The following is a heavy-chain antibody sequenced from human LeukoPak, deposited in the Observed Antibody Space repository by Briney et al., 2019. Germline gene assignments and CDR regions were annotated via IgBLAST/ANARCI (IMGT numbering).Heavy chain of an antibody. CDR1: GFTFSSYS. D-gene: IGHD6-19*01. V-gene: IGHV3-48*01. CDR3: ARGMSSGRYAVDI. CDR2: ISSSSSTI. J-gene: IGHJ3*02. Sequence: GGSLRLPCAASGFTFSSYSMNWVRQAPGKGLEWVSYISSSSSTIYYADSVKGRFTIPRDNAKNSLYLQMNSLRAEDTAVYYCARGMSSGRYAVDIWGQGTMVTVSS.